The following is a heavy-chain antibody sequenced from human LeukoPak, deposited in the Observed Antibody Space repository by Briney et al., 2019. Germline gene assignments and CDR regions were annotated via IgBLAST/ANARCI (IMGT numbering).Heavy chain of an antibody. J-gene: IGHJ4*02. V-gene: IGHV3-23*01. CDR2: ISTSGGGT. Sequence: PGGSLRLSCAATGSTFSSYPLSWVRQAPGKGLEWVSAISTSGGGTYFTDSVKGRFTISRDNSKNTLYLQMNSLRADDTAVYYCAKPAGSHYYDSSGYYFDYWGQGTLVTVSS. D-gene: IGHD3-22*01. CDR3: AKPAGSHYYDSSGYYFDY. CDR1: GSTFSSYP.